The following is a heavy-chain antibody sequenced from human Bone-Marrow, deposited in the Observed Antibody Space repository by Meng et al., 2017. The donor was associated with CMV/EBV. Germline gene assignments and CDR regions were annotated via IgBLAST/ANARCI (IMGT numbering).Heavy chain of an antibody. CDR1: GFTFGSFA. CDR2: IYSGGSST. CDR3: AKDPYPWSGYSNWFDP. D-gene: IGHD3-3*01. V-gene: IGHV3-23*03. Sequence: GFTFGSFAMSCVRQAPGKGLEWVSVIYSGGSSTYYADSVKGRFTISRDNSKNTLYLQMNSLRAEDTAVYYCAKDPYPWSGYSNWFDPWGQGTLVTVSS. J-gene: IGHJ5*02.